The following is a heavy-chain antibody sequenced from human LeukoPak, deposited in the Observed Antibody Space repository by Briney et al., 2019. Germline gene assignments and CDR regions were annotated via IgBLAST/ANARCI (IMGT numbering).Heavy chain of an antibody. J-gene: IGHJ3*02. CDR2: MYSGGGT. D-gene: IGHD2-2*01. CDR1: GFTVSSNY. V-gene: IGHV3-53*01. Sequence: GGSLRLSCAASGFTVSSNYMSWVRQAPGKGLEWVSVMYSGGGTFYADSVKGRFTISRDNSKNTLYLQMNSLRAEDTAVYYCARGGSSLYAFDIWGQGTMVTVSS. CDR3: ARGGSSLYAFDI.